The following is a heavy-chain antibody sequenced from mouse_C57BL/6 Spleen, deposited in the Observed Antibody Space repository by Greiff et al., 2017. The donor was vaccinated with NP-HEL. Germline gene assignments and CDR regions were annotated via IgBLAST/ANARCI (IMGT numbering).Heavy chain of an antibody. CDR3: ARGGYYYGSIWYFDV. V-gene: IGHV1-52*01. D-gene: IGHD1-1*01. J-gene: IGHJ1*03. CDR1: GYTFTSYW. CDR2: IDPSDSET. Sequence: QVQLQQPGAELVRPGSSVKLSCKASGYTFTSYWMHWVKQRPIQGLEWIGNIDPSDSETHYNQKFKDKATLTVDKSSSTAYMQLSSLTSEDSAVYYCARGGYYYGSIWYFDVWGTETPGTVSS.